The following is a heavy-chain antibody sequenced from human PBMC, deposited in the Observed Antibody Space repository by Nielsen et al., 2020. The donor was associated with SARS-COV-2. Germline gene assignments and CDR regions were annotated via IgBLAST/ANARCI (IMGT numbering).Heavy chain of an antibody. Sequence: GGSLRLSCAASGFTFSDYYMSWIRQAPGKGLEWVSAISGSGGSTYYADSVKGRFTISRDNSKNTLYLQMNSLRAEDTAVYYCAKDDFQGYYYYYYGMDVWGQGTTVTVSS. D-gene: IGHD3-3*01. CDR2: ISGSGGST. CDR3: AKDDFQGYYYYYYGMDV. J-gene: IGHJ6*02. CDR1: GFTFSDYY. V-gene: IGHV3-23*01.